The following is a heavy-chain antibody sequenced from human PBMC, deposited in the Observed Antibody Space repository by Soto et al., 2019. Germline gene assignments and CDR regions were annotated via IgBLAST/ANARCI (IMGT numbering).Heavy chain of an antibody. CDR1: GFTFSSYA. J-gene: IGHJ6*02. CDR2: ISYDGSNK. D-gene: IGHD2-15*01. CDR3: AREYCSGGSCYLYYYYGMDV. Sequence: QVQLVESGGGVVQPGRSLRLSCAASGFTFSSYAIHWVRQAPGKGLEWVAVISYDGSNKYYADSVKGRFTISRDNSKNTLYLQMNSLRAEDTAVYYCAREYCSGGSCYLYYYYGMDVWGQGTTVTVSS. V-gene: IGHV3-30-3*01.